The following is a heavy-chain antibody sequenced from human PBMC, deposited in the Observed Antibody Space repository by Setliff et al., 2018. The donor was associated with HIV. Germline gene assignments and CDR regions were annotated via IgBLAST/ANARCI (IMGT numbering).Heavy chain of an antibody. V-gene: IGHV4-59*12. D-gene: IGHD3-10*01. J-gene: IGHJ4*02. CDR3: ARDRYAGEIDY. CDR1: GLSMSYNY. CDR2: VHYSGST. Sequence: PSETLSLTCTVSGLSMSYNYWTWIRQSPGKGLEWIGYVHYSGSTRYNPSLKSRVTLSVDTSKNQFSLKLSSVTAADTAVYYCARDRYAGEIDYWGQGTLVTVSS.